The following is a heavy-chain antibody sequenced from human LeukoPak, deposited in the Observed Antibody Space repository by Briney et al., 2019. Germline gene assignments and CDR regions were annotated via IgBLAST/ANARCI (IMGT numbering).Heavy chain of an antibody. CDR3: AKVGAGMVRGVIASVYGMDV. Sequence: PGGSLRLSCAASGSTFSSYAMSWVRQAPGKGLEWVSAISGSGGSTYYADSVKGRFTISRDNSKNTLYLQMNSLRAEDTAVYYCAKVGAGMVRGVIASVYGMDVWGQGTTVTVSS. V-gene: IGHV3-23*01. J-gene: IGHJ6*02. CDR1: GSTFSSYA. D-gene: IGHD3-10*01. CDR2: ISGSGGST.